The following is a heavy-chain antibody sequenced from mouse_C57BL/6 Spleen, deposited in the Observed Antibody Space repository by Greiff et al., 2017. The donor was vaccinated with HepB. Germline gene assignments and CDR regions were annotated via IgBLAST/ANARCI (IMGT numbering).Heavy chain of an antibody. CDR2: IDPSDSYT. CDR3: ARRVTGDAMDY. D-gene: IGHD2-2*01. Sequence: VQLQQPGAELVKPGASVKLSCKASGYTFTSYWMQWVKQRPGQGLEWIGEIDPSDSYTNYNQKFKGKATLTVDTSSSTAYMQLSSLTSEDSAVYYCARRVTGDAMDYWGQGTSVTVSS. CDR1: GYTFTSYW. J-gene: IGHJ4*01. V-gene: IGHV1-50*01.